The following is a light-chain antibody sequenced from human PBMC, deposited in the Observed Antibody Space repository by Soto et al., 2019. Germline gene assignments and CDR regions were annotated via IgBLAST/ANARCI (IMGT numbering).Light chain of an antibody. J-gene: IGKJ1*01. CDR2: DAS. Sequence: LQMGRAPSTLTASVGDGVTIACRASQSINTWLAWYHQKPGKAPKLLIYDASNLESGVPSRFSGSGFGTKFTLTISSLQPDDFATYFCQQYNTDARAWAFGQGTKVDIK. CDR3: QQYNTDARAWA. CDR1: QSINTW. V-gene: IGKV1-5*01.